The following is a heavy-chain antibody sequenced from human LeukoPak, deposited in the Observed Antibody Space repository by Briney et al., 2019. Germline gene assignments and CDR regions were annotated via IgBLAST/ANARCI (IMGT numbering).Heavy chain of an antibody. CDR1: GFIFSDHW. CDR3: ARDSAAGTGHWFDP. CDR2: INNDGSST. D-gene: IGHD6-13*01. Sequence: GGSLRLSCAASGFIFSDHWMHWVRQAPGKGLVWLSRINNDGSSTIYADSVKGRFTISRDNSKNTLYLQMNSLRAEDTAVYYCARDSAAGTGHWFDPWGQGTLVTVSS. J-gene: IGHJ5*02. V-gene: IGHV3-74*01.